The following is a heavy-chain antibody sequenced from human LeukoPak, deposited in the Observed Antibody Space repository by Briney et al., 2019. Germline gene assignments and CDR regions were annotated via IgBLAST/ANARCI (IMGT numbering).Heavy chain of an antibody. V-gene: IGHV1-2*02. CDR1: GYNFSGYY. CDR3: PSYSGLRLGELSLYPIDY. CDR2: INPNSGGT. J-gene: IGHJ4*02. D-gene: IGHD3-16*02. Sequence: EASVKVSCKASGYNFSGYYMHWVRQAPGQGLEWMGWINPNSGGTNYAQKFQGRVTMTRDTSISTAYMELSRLRSDDTAVYYCPSYSGLRLGELSLYPIDYWGQGTLVTVSS.